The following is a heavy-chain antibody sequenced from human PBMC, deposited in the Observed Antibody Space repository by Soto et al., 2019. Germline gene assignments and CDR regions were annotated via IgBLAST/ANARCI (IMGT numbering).Heavy chain of an antibody. D-gene: IGHD2-21*02. CDR3: ANGYIGDWYYYDGTDV. CDR2: VSASGATT. V-gene: IGHV3-23*01. J-gene: IGHJ6*02. Sequence: EVQLLESGGGLVQPGGSLRLSCAASGFTFSSYAITWVRQAPGKWLEWVSSVSASGATTYYTDSVKGRFTISRDNSKNTLYLQMNSLRAEDTAVYYCANGYIGDWYYYDGTDVWGQGTTVTVSS. CDR1: GFTFSSYA.